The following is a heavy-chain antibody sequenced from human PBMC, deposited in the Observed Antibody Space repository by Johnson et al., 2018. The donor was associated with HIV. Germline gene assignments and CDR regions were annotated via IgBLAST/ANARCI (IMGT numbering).Heavy chain of an antibody. D-gene: IGHD2-15*01. Sequence: VQLVESGGGLVQPGGSLRLSCAASGFTFSSYWMHWVRQAPGKGLVWVSRINSDGSSTSYADSVKGRFTISRDNAKNTLYLQMNSLRAEDTAVYYCVPVAAESYAFDIWGQGTMVTVSP. CDR3: VPVAAESYAFDI. V-gene: IGHV3-74*01. CDR1: GFTFSSYW. J-gene: IGHJ3*02. CDR2: INSDGSST.